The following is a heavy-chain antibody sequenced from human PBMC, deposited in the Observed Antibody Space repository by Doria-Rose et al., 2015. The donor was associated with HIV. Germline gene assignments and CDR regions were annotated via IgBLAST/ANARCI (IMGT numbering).Heavy chain of an antibody. CDR1: GVSLSSPGMG. D-gene: IGHD6-13*01. V-gene: IGHV2-26*01. CDR2: IYSDDER. Sequence: QITLKESGPVLVKPTETLTLTCTVSGVSLSSPGMGVSWIRQPPGKALEWLAHIYSDDERSYKASLKSRRTISRGTSKSQVVLTMTDMDPVDTATYYCARIKSSRWYHKYYFDFWGQGTLVIVSA. CDR3: ARIKSSRWYHKYYFDF. J-gene: IGHJ4*02.